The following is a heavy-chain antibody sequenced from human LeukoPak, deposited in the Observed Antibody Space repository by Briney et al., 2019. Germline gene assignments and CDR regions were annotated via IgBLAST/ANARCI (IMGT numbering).Heavy chain of an antibody. J-gene: IGHJ5*02. Sequence: ASVKVSCKASGYTFTGYYMHWVRQAPGQGLEWMGWINPNSGGTNYAQKFQGRVTMTRDTSISTAYMELSRLRSDDTAVYYCARNHYYGSGSYSNGFAPWGQGTLVTVSS. D-gene: IGHD3-10*01. V-gene: IGHV1-2*02. CDR3: ARNHYYGSGSYSNGFAP. CDR2: INPNSGGT. CDR1: GYTFTGYY.